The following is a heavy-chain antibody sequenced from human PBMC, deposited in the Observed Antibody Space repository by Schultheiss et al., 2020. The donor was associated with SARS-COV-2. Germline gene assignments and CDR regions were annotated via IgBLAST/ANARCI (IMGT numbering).Heavy chain of an antibody. CDR3: AKDRGVGLKYYYYGMDV. J-gene: IGHJ6*02. V-gene: IGHV3-23*01. Sequence: GGSLRLSCAASGFTFSSYAMSWVRQAPGKGLEWVSAISGSGGSTYYADSVKGRFTISRDNSKNTLYLQMNSLRAEDTAVYYCAKDRGVGLKYYYYGMDVWGQGTTVTVSS. D-gene: IGHD3-16*01. CDR2: ISGSGGST. CDR1: GFTFSSYA.